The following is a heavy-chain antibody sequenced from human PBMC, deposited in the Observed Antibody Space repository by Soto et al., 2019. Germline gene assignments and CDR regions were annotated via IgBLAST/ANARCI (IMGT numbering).Heavy chain of an antibody. J-gene: IGHJ4*02. V-gene: IGHV3-20*04. CDR1: GFTLEDYG. CDR2: INWNGGST. D-gene: IGHD3-22*01. Sequence: GGSLRLSCAASGFTLEDYGMSWVRQAPGKGLEWVSGINWNGGSTGYADSVKGRFTISRDNSKNTLYLQMNSLRAEDTAVYYCARVFLGDYYDSSGYFDYWGQGTLVTVSS. CDR3: ARVFLGDYYDSSGYFDY.